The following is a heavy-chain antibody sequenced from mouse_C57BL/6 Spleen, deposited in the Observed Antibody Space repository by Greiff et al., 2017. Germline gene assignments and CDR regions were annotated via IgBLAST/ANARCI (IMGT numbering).Heavy chain of an antibody. CDR2: IDPSDSYT. J-gene: IGHJ3*01. V-gene: IGHV1-69*01. D-gene: IGHD2-5*01. CDR1: GYTFTSYW. CDR3: ASIDSNCYFAY. Sequence: QVQLQQPGAELVMPGASVKLSCKASGYTFTSYWMHWVKQRPGQGLEWIGEIDPSDSYTNYNQKFKGKSTLTVDKSSSTAYMQLSSLTSEDSAVYYCASIDSNCYFAYWGHGTLGTVSA.